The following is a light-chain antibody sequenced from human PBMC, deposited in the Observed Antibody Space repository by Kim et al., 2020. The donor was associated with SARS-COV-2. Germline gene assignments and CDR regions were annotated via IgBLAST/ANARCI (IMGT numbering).Light chain of an antibody. CDR2: WAS. CDR1: QSVLYSSNNKNY. Sequence: DIVMTQSPDSLAVSLGERATINCKSSQSVLYSSNNKNYLAWYQQRPGQPPKLLIYWASTRESGVPDRFSGSGSGTDFTLTISSLQAEDVAVYYCQKSYSTVLTFGGGTKVDIK. J-gene: IGKJ4*01. V-gene: IGKV4-1*01. CDR3: QKSYSTVLT.